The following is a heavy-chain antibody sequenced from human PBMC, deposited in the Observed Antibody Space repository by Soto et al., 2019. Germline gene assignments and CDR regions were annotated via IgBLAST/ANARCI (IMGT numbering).Heavy chain of an antibody. CDR2: IKSKTDGGAT. J-gene: IGHJ4*02. Sequence: GGSLRLSCAASGFTFSNAWMNWVRQAPGKGLEWVGRIKSKTDGGATDYAAPVKGRFTISRDDSKNTAYLQMNSLKTEDTAVYYCTPTLEYSSSGFDYWGQGTLVTVSS. CDR3: TPTLEYSSSGFDY. V-gene: IGHV3-15*07. CDR1: GFTFSNAW. D-gene: IGHD6-6*01.